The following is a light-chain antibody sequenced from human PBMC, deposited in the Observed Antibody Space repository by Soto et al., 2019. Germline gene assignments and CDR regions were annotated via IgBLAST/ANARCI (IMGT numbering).Light chain of an antibody. Sequence: DIQMTQSPSNLSASIGDRVTITCRASQDISTWVAWYQQKPGKAPKLLIYEASTLKSWVPSRFSGSGSETEFTLTISGLQPDDFATYYCQQHNNYPTFGGGTKVEIK. V-gene: IGKV1-5*03. CDR2: EAS. CDR1: QDISTW. CDR3: QQHNNYPT. J-gene: IGKJ4*01.